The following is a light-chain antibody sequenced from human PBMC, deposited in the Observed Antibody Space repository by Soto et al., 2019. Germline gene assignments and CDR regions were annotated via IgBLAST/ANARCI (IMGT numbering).Light chain of an antibody. CDR3: VLYLGNGVVA. CDR1: SGHSTYA. CDR2: LNSDGSH. V-gene: IGLV4-69*01. Sequence: QSVLTQSPSASASLGASVKLTCTLSSGHSTYAIAWHQQQPEKGPRYLMKLNSDGSHNKGDGIPDRFSGSSSGAERYLTISSLQSEDEADYYCVLYLGNGVVAFGGGTKLTVL. J-gene: IGLJ2*01.